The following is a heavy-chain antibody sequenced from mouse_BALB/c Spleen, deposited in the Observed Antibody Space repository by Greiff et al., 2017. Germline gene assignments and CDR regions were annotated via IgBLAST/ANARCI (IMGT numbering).Heavy chain of an antibody. J-gene: IGHJ4*01. Sequence: EVQLVESGGGLVKPGGSLKLSCAASGFTFSSYAMSWVRQSPEKRLAWVAEISSGGSYTYYPDTVTGRFTISRDNAKNTLYLEMSSLRSEDTAMYYCARYYYGNYGAMDYWGQGTSVTVSS. V-gene: IGHV5-9-4*01. CDR2: ISSGGSYT. CDR3: ARYYYGNYGAMDY. D-gene: IGHD2-1*01. CDR1: GFTFSSYA.